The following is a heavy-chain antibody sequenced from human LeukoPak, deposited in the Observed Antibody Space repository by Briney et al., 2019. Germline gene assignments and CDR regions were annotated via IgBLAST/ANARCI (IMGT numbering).Heavy chain of an antibody. CDR2: INPSGGST. D-gene: IGHD3-22*01. Sequence: VASVKVSCKASGYTFTGYYMHWVRQAPGQGLEWMGIINPSGGSTSYAQKFQGRVTMTRDTSTSTVYMELSSLRSEDTAVYYCARGVGVTYYYDSSGYFDYWGQGTLVTVSS. CDR3: ARGVGVTYYYDSSGYFDY. V-gene: IGHV1-46*01. CDR1: GYTFTGYY. J-gene: IGHJ4*02.